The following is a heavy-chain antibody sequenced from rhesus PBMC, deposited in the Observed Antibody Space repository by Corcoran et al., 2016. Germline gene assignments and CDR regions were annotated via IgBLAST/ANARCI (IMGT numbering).Heavy chain of an antibody. CDR3: AKSPLGNGGYFDY. D-gene: IGHD7-45*01. CDR1: GFTFSSYG. V-gene: IGHV3S5*01. CDR2: INSGGGST. Sequence: GGSLKLSCPASGFTFSSYGMSWVRQAPGKGLEWVPAINSGGGSTYYADSVKGRFTISRANSKNTLSLQMNSLRAEDTAVYYCAKSPLGNGGYFDYWGQGVLVTVSS. J-gene: IGHJ4*01.